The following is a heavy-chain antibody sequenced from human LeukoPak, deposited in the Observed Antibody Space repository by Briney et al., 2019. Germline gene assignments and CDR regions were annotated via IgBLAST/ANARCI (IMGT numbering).Heavy chain of an antibody. V-gene: IGHV3-7*03. CDR1: GFTFSSYW. Sequence: GGSLRLSCAASGFTFSSYWMSWVRQAPGKGLEWVANIKQDGSEKYCVDSVKGRFTTSRDNAKNSLYLQMNSLRAEDTAVYYCAREGPPTRFCSGGSCYSGLFDYWGQGTLVTVSS. J-gene: IGHJ4*02. CDR2: IKQDGSEK. D-gene: IGHD2-15*01. CDR3: AREGPPTRFCSGGSCYSGLFDY.